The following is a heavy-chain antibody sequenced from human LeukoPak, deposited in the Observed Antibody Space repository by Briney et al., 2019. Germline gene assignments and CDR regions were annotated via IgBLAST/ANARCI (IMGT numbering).Heavy chain of an antibody. V-gene: IGHV4-59*08. D-gene: IGHD5-18*01. CDR2: THHSGST. J-gene: IGHJ4*02. CDR1: GASISSNY. CDR3: ARSSGHSYGDIDY. Sequence: SETLSLTCSVSGASISSNYWSWIRQPPGKGLEWIGYTHHSGSTSYNPSLKSRITMSLDTPKNQLSLKVSSVTAADTAVYYCARSSGHSYGDIDYWGQGTLVTVSS.